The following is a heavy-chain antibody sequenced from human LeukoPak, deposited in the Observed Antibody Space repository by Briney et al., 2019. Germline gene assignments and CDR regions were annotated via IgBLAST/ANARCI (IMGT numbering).Heavy chain of an antibody. Sequence: GGSLRLSCASSGFTFSRYVLTWVRQAPGKGLERVSAIGVSGGTTFYADSVKGRFTISRDNSNNTLYLLMNNLRAEDTAVYYCAKGDQPLLYGGAFDYWGQGTLVTVSS. CDR3: AKGDQPLLYGGAFDY. CDR2: IGVSGGTT. V-gene: IGHV3-23*01. J-gene: IGHJ4*02. D-gene: IGHD2-2*02. CDR1: GFTFSRYV.